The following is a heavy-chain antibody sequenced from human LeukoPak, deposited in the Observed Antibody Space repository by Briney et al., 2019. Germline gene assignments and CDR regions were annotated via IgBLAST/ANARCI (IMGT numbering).Heavy chain of an antibody. CDR2: MSWNSGSI. J-gene: IGHJ4*02. Sequence: GGSLRLSCAASGFTFDDYAMHWVRQAPGKGLEWVSGMSWNSGSIGYADSVKGRFTISRDNAKNSLYLQMNSLRAEDTALYYCAKDSGYGSGSYYNPIDYWGQGTLVTVSS. D-gene: IGHD3-10*01. CDR1: GFTFDDYA. V-gene: IGHV3-9*01. CDR3: AKDSGYGSGSYYNPIDY.